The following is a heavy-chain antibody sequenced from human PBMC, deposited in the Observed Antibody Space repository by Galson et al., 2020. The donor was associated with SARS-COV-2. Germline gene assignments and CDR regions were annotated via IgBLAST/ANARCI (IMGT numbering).Heavy chain of an antibody. D-gene: IGHD3-22*01. CDR1: GFTFSGYW. CDR3: ARYYYDSNAYYSSPNDY. J-gene: IGHJ4*02. V-gene: IGHV3-7*01. Sequence: GESLKISCAASGFTFSGYWMTWVRQAPGKGLEWVANIRQDGGEIYYVESVKGRFTISRANAKSSLYLQMNSLRAEDTGVYFCARYYYDSNAYYSSPNDYWGQGTLVTVSS. CDR2: IRQDGGEI.